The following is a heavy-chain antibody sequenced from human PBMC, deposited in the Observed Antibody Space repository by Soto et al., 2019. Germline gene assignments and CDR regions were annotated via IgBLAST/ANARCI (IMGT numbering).Heavy chain of an antibody. D-gene: IGHD3-10*01. V-gene: IGHV3-23*01. CDR3: AKGEAILWFAELFDY. J-gene: IGHJ4*02. Sequence: EVQLLESGGGLVQPGGSLRLSCAASGFTFSSYAMSWVRQAPGKGLEWVSAISGSGGSTYYADSVTGRFTIARDNSKSTRYLQMNSLRGEDTAVYYCAKGEAILWFAELFDYWGQGTLVTVSS. CDR1: GFTFSSYA. CDR2: ISGSGGST.